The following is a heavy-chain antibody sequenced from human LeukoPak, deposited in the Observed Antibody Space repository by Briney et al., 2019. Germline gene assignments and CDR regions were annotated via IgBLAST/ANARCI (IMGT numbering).Heavy chain of an antibody. CDR2: IYYSGNT. D-gene: IGHD1-26*01. J-gene: IGHJ4*02. CDR1: GGSTISSDFY. Sequence: SETLSLTCTVSGGSTISSDFYWGWIRQPPGKGLGWIGSIYYSGNTYYNPSLNGRVTMSLDESSNQLSLKLTSVTAVDTAIYYCSRESGAFCPFGYWGQGTLVIVPS. V-gene: IGHV4-39*07. CDR3: SRESGAFCPFGY.